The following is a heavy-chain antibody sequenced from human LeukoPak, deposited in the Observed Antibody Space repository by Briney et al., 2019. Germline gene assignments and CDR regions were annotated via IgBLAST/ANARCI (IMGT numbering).Heavy chain of an antibody. CDR2: INHSGST. D-gene: IGHD3-3*01. V-gene: IGHV4-34*01. CDR1: GGSFSGYY. Sequence: SETLSLTCAVYGGSFSGYYWSWIRQPPGKGLEWIGEINHSGSTNYNPSLKSRVTISVDTSKNQFSLKLSSVTAADTAVYYCARWRFWSGYYSFDYWGQGTLVTVSS. CDR3: ARWRFWSGYYSFDY. J-gene: IGHJ4*02.